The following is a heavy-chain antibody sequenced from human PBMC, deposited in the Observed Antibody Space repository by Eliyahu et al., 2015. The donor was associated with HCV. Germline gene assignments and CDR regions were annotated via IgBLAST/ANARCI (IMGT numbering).Heavy chain of an antibody. Sequence: QVQLVQSGAEVKKPGASVXVSCKASGYTFTSYDLHWVRQXTGQGLEWMGXMNPXXGNTGYAQKFQGRVTMTRNTSISTAYMELSSLRSEDTAVYYCARGSSVGDYWGQGTLVTVSS. CDR3: ARGSSVGDY. CDR2: MNPXXGNT. CDR1: GYTFTSYD. V-gene: IGHV1-8*01. J-gene: IGHJ4*02. D-gene: IGHD6-13*01.